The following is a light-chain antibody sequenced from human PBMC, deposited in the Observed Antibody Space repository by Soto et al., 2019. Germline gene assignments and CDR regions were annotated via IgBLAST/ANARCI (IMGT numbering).Light chain of an antibody. J-gene: IGKJ1*01. CDR2: WSS. V-gene: IGKV4-1*01. CDR1: QSLLYSSYNKNY. Sequence: DIVMTQSPDSLAVSLGESATINCKSSQSLLYSSYNKNYLTWYQQKPGQPPKLLIYWSSTRESGVPDRFIGSGSGTDFTRTISSLQAEDVAVYYCVQYYGTRWTFGRGPRVEIK. CDR3: VQYYGTRWT.